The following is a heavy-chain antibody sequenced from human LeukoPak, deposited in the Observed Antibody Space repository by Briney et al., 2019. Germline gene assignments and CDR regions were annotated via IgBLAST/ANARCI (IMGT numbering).Heavy chain of an antibody. CDR2: INHSGST. Sequence: SETLCLTCAVYGGSFSGYYWSWIRQPPGKGLEWIGEINHSGSTNYNPPLKSRVTISVDTSKNQFSLKLSSVTAADTAVYYCARGGRGRVPAAHMDVWGKGTTVTVSS. CDR1: GGSFSGYY. CDR3: ARGGRGRVPAAHMDV. D-gene: IGHD2-2*01. J-gene: IGHJ6*03. V-gene: IGHV4-34*01.